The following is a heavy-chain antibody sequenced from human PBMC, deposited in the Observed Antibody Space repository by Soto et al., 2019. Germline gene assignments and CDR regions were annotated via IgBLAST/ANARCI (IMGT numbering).Heavy chain of an antibody. J-gene: IGHJ5*02. CDR3: ARMRRIAAAYWFDP. CDR1: GYTFTSYA. CDR2: IIPIFGTA. Sequence: SVKVSCKASGYTFTSYAIDWVRQAPGQGLEWMGGIIPIFGTANYAQKFQGRVTITADESTSTAYMELSSLRSEDTAVYYCARMRRIAAAYWFDPWGQGTLVTVSS. D-gene: IGHD6-13*01. V-gene: IGHV1-69*13.